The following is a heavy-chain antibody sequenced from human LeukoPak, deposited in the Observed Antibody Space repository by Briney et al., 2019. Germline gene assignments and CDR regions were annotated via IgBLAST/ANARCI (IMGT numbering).Heavy chain of an antibody. CDR3: ARGGSYGVSSNDY. J-gene: IGHJ4*02. CDR1: GGTFSSYA. CDR2: MNPNSGNT. V-gene: IGHV1-8*02. Sequence: ASVKVSCKSSGGTFSSYAISWVRQAPGQGLEWMGWMNPNSGNTGYAQKFQGRVTMTRNTSISTAYMELSSLRSEDTAVYYCARGGSYGVSSNDYWGQGTLVTVSS. D-gene: IGHD5-18*01.